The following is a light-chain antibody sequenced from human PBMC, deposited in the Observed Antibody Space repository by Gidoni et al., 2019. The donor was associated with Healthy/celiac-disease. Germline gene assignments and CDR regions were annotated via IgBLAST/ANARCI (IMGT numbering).Light chain of an antibody. V-gene: IGKV3-20*01. CDR2: GAS. J-gene: IGKJ4*01. Sequence: EIVLTQSPGTLSLSPGESATLSCRASQSVSSSYLAWYQQKPGQAPRLLISGASSRAPGIPDRFSGSGSWTAFTLTISRLEPDEFAVDYCQQYGSSPLTFGGGTKVEIK. CDR1: QSVSSSY. CDR3: QQYGSSPLT.